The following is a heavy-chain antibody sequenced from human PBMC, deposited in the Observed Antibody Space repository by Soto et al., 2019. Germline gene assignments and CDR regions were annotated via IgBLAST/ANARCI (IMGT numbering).Heavy chain of an antibody. CDR3: TTDREQWLGYYYYGMDV. CDR1: GFTFSNAW. D-gene: IGHD6-19*01. Sequence: PGGSLRLSCAASGFTFSNAWMNWVRQAPGKGLEWVGRIKSKTDGGTTDYAAPVKGRFTISRDDSKNTLYLQMNSLKTEDTAVYYCTTDREQWLGYYYYGMDVWGQGTTVTVSS. J-gene: IGHJ6*02. CDR2: IKSKTDGGTT. V-gene: IGHV3-15*07.